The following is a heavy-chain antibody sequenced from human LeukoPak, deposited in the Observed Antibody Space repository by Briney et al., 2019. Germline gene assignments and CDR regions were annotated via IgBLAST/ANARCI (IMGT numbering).Heavy chain of an antibody. CDR3: AKEGGVRGLDY. CDR2: VRFGGSGK. V-gene: IGHV3-30*02. D-gene: IGHD2-8*01. J-gene: IGHJ4*02. Sequence: PGGSLRLSCTASGFILRDYGMHWVRQAPGKGLEWVAFVRFGGSGKYYADSVKGRFIISRDDSENTLYLQLNSLRVEDTGLYYCAKEGGVRGLDYWGQGTLVTVSA. CDR1: GFILRDYG.